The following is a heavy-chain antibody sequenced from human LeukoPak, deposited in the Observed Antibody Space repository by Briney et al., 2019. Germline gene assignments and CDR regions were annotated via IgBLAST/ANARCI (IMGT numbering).Heavy chain of an antibody. CDR2: IYYSGST. Sequence: SETLSLTCTVSGGSISSYYWSWIRQPPGEGLEWIGYIYYSGSTKYNPSLTSRVTISVDTSRNQFSLELRSVTAADTAVYYCARLVAVAGYYYYGMDVWGQGTTVTVSS. D-gene: IGHD6-19*01. V-gene: IGHV4-59*08. J-gene: IGHJ6*02. CDR3: ARLVAVAGYYYYGMDV. CDR1: GGSISSYY.